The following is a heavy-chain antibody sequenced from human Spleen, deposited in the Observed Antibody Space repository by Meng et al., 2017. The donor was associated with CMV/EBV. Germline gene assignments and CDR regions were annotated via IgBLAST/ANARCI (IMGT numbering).Heavy chain of an antibody. D-gene: IGHD6-13*01. V-gene: IGHV3-20*04. J-gene: IGHJ6*02. Sequence: GGSLRLSCAASGFTFDDYGMSWVRLAPGKGLEWVSGINWNGGGTGYADAAKGRFTISRDNAKNSLYLQMNSLRAEDTALYYCARHIAVAGTWTSRLYYYYGMDVWGQGTTVTVSS. CDR3: ARHIAVAGTWTSRLYYYYGMDV. CDR1: GFTFDDYG. CDR2: INWNGGGT.